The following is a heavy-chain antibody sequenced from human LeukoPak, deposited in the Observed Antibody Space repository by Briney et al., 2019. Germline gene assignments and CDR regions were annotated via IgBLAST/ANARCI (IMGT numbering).Heavy chain of an antibody. J-gene: IGHJ4*02. CDR1: GFTFSSYS. D-gene: IGHD3-22*01. CDR3: ARDLQLYDSSGYYFDY. CDR2: ISSSSSYI. Sequence: GGSLRLSCAASGFTFSSYSMNWVRQAPGKGLEWVSSISSSSSYIYYADSVKGRFTISRDNAKNSLCLQMNSLRAEDTAVYYCARDLQLYDSSGYYFDYWGQGTLVTVSS. V-gene: IGHV3-21*01.